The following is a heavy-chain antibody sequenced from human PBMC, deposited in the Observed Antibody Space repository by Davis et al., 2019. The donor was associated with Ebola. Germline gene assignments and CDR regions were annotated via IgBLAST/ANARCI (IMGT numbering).Heavy chain of an antibody. CDR1: GFTFSSYA. J-gene: IGHJ4*02. Sequence: GESLKISCAASGFTFSSYAMHWVRQAPGKGLEWVAVISYDGSNKYYADPVKGRFTISRDNSKNTLYLQMNSLRAEDTAVYYCARKTHFDYWGQGTLVTVSS. V-gene: IGHV3-30*04. CDR2: ISYDGSNK. CDR3: ARKTHFDY.